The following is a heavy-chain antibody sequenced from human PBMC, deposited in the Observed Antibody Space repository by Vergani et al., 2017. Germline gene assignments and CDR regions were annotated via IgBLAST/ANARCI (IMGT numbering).Heavy chain of an antibody. D-gene: IGHD2-15*01. Sequence: QVQLVQSGAEVKKPGASVKVSCKASGYTFTGYYMHWVRQAPGQGLEWMGWINPNSGGTNYAQTFHGRVTMTRDKSISTAYMELSRLGSDDTAVDYCGRGRGGPYCSGGSCYSDYYYGMDVWGQGTTVTVSS. V-gene: IGHV1-2*02. CDR3: GRGRGGPYCSGGSCYSDYYYGMDV. CDR1: GYTFTGYY. J-gene: IGHJ6*02. CDR2: INPNSGGT.